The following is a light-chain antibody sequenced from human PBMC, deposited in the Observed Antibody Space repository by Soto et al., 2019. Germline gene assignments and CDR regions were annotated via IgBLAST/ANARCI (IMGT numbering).Light chain of an antibody. Sequence: DFQMTQSPSSLSASVGDTVTITCRARQDIGTFLKWYQQKPGKAPKLLIYAASALLSGVSSRLSGSGSGTEFAFTISSLQLEDFATDYCHQSYSTPQITFGPGTKVDMK. J-gene: IGKJ3*01. CDR1: QDIGTF. CDR3: HQSYSTPQIT. V-gene: IGKV1-39*01. CDR2: AAS.